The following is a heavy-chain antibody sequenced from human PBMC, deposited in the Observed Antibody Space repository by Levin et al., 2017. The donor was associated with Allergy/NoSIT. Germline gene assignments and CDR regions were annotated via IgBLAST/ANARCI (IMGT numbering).Heavy chain of an antibody. CDR1: GFTFSTYG. Sequence: QSGGSLRLSCAASGFTFSTYGMHWVRQAAGKGLEWVTLISNDGRREYYADSVKGRFTISRDNSKNTLFLQMDSLRLEDTAVYYCAKDFHDRGYEYWGQGTLVAVSS. V-gene: IGHV3-30*18. J-gene: IGHJ4*02. CDR2: ISNDGRRE. D-gene: IGHD3-22*01. CDR3: AKDFHDRGYEY.